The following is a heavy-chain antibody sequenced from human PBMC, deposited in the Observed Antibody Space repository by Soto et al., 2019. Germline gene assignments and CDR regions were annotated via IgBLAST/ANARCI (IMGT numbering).Heavy chain of an antibody. J-gene: IGHJ4*02. V-gene: IGHV1-69*19. CDR2: LIPMFDIA. Sequence: QVQLVQSGAEVKMPGSSVKVSCKASGGTFTSYTVYCVRQAPGQGLEWVGGLIPMFDIANYAEGFRGRVMITAAEATHTASMELSSLTSADTAVYFCARSLGRHPSETPRGHSFGAGSLFPFDHWGQGTLVTVSS. D-gene: IGHD2-15*01. CDR3: ARSLGRHPSETPRGHSFGAGSLFPFDH. CDR1: GGTFTSYT.